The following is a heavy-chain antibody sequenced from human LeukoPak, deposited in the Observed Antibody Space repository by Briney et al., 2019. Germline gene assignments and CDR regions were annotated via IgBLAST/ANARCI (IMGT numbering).Heavy chain of an antibody. V-gene: IGHV2-70*04. CDR3: ARTHYYGSGSSHFDF. CDR2: IAWDDDK. D-gene: IGHD3-10*01. Sequence: SGPTLVNPTQTLTLTCTFSGFSLSTTGMRVSWIRQPPGKALEWLARIAWDDDKLYTTSLKTTLTIYTDTSKNPVVLTMTDMDPVDTATYYCARTHYYGSGSSHFDFWGQGTLVTVSS. J-gene: IGHJ4*02. CDR1: GFSLSTTGMR.